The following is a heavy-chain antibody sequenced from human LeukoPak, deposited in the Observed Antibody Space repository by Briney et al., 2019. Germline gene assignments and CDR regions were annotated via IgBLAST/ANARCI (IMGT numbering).Heavy chain of an antibody. J-gene: IGHJ3*02. Sequence: ASVKVSCKASGGTFSSYAISWVRQAPGQGLEWMGGIIPIFGTANYAQKFQGRVTITADKSTSTAYMELSSLRSEDTAVYYCARDHDTLTGYEIHDAFDIWGQGTMVTVSS. CDR1: GGTFSSYA. V-gene: IGHV1-69*06. D-gene: IGHD3-9*01. CDR2: IIPIFGTA. CDR3: ARDHDTLTGYEIHDAFDI.